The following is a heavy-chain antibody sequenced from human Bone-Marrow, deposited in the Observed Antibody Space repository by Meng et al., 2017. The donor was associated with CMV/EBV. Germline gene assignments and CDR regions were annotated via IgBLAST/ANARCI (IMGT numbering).Heavy chain of an antibody. Sequence: GGSLRLSCTTSGFTFSSYGMNWVRQAPGKGLEWVSVIYSGGITYYADSVKGRFTISRDNSKNTLYLQMNSLRAEDTAVYSCAYLASAAMPYWGQGTLVPASS. J-gene: IGHJ4*02. D-gene: IGHD2-2*01. V-gene: IGHV3-53*01. CDR1: GFTFSSYG. CDR2: IYSGGIT. CDR3: AYLASAAMPY.